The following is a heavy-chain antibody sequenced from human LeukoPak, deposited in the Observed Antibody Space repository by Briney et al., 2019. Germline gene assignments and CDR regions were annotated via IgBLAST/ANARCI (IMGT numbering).Heavy chain of an antibody. Sequence: SETLSLTCAVYGGSFSGYYWSWIRQPPGKGLEWIGEINHSGSTNYNPSLKSRVTISVDTSKNQFSLKLSSVTAADTAVYYCARGKYSSSWYRWFDPWGQGTLVTVSS. D-gene: IGHD6-13*01. J-gene: IGHJ5*02. V-gene: IGHV4-34*01. CDR1: GGSFSGYY. CDR3: ARGKYSSSWYRWFDP. CDR2: INHSGST.